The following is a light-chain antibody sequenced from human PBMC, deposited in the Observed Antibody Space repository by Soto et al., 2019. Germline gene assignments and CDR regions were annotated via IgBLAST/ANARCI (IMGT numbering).Light chain of an antibody. CDR3: SSYTSTSPPVV. J-gene: IGLJ2*01. Sequence: QSALTQPPSVSGSPGQSVTISCTGTSSDVGSYNRVSWYQQPPGTAPKLMIYEVSNRPSGVPDRFSGSKSGNTASLTISGLQAEDEADYYCSSYTSTSPPVVFVGGTKLTVL. V-gene: IGLV2-18*02. CDR1: SSDVGSYNR. CDR2: EVS.